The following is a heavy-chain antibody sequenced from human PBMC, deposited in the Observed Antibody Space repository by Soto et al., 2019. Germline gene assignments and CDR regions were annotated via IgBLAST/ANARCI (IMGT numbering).Heavy chain of an antibody. V-gene: IGHV4-4*07. CDR2: IYTSGST. D-gene: IGHD3-16*01. Sequence: SETLSLTCTVSGGSISSYYGSWIRQPAGKGLEWIGRIYTSGSTTYNPTLKSRVTMSVDTSKNQFSLKLSSVTAADTAVYYCARGHTSARGDSYYFDYWGQGTLVTVSS. J-gene: IGHJ4*02. CDR3: ARGHTSARGDSYYFDY. CDR1: GGSISSYY.